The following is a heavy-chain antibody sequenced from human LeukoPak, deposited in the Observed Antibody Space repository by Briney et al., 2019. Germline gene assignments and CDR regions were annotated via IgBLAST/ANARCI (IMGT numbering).Heavy chain of an antibody. CDR2: IWFDGSIK. D-gene: IGHD3-10*01. CDR3: ASWRGQLGGYGMDV. Sequence: PGRSLRLSCAASGFTISSYGMHWVRQAPGKGLEWVAIIWFDGSIKNYADSVMGRFTISRDNSKNTLYLQMNSLRAEDTAVYYCASWRGQLGGYGMDVWGQGTTVTVSS. V-gene: IGHV3-33*01. J-gene: IGHJ6*02. CDR1: GFTISSYG.